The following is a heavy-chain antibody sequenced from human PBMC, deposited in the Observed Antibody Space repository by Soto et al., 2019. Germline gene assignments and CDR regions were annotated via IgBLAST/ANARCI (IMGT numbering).Heavy chain of an antibody. J-gene: IGHJ6*02. Sequence: GGSLRLSCAASGFTFSDHYMDWVRQAPGKGLEWVGRIRNKTKKYTTEYAAAVKGRFSISRDNAKNSLYLQMNSLRAEDTAVYYCARDGPLPSGDDFGVVIIYYGMDVWGQGTTVTVSS. D-gene: IGHD3-3*01. CDR2: IRNKTKKYTT. CDR3: ARDGPLPSGDDFGVVIIYYGMDV. CDR1: GFTFSDHY. V-gene: IGHV3-72*01.